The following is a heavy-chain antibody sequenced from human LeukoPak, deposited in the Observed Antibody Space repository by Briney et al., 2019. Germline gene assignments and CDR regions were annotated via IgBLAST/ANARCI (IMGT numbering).Heavy chain of an antibody. CDR1: GGSIIGNSTDY. CDR2: IHHSGGT. CDR3: ARQQSTGFLRRGYIES. D-gene: IGHD5-12*01. V-gene: IGHV4-39*01. Sequence: SETLSLTCNVSGGSIIGNSTDYWGWVRQPPGKGLEWIATIHHSGGTYDNPSLKGRVTISVDTSKNQFFLTLTSVTAADTAVYYCARQQSTGFLRRGYIESWGQGTLVTVSS. J-gene: IGHJ4*03.